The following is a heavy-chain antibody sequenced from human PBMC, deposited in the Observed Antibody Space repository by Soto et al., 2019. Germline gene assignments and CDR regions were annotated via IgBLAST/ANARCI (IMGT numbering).Heavy chain of an antibody. D-gene: IGHD6-13*01. V-gene: IGHV1-8*02. Sequence: QVQLVQSGAEVKQSGASVKVSCKASGYDFTAYDINWVRQASGQGLEWMGWMNPINGATGSARRFQGRVSMTRNTATATAYLELISLRSDDSAVYYCGRGPSPRAPAGGTPYYYAMDVWGQGTTVTVSS. CDR3: GRGPSPRAPAGGTPYYYAMDV. CDR2: MNPINGAT. CDR1: GYDFTAYD. J-gene: IGHJ6*02.